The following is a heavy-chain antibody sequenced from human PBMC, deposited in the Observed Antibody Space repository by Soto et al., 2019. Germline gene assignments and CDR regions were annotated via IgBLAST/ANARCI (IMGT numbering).Heavy chain of an antibody. CDR3: ATYTSSDHFDY. D-gene: IGHD3-10*01. CDR2: ISGSGGST. Sequence: EVPLLESGGGLVQPGGSLRLSCAASGFTFSSYAMSWVRQGPGNGLEWVSGISGSGGSTYYADSVKGRFTISRDNSMNTLDLQMNSLTAEDTAVYYCATYTSSDHFDYWGQRTLVTVSS. CDR1: GFTFSSYA. V-gene: IGHV3-23*01. J-gene: IGHJ4*02.